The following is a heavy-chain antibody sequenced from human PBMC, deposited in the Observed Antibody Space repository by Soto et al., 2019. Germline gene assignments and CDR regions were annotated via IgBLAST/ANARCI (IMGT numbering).Heavy chain of an antibody. Sequence: QVQLVESGGGLVQPGRSLRLSCAASGFTFSSYAMHWVRQAPGKGLEWVAVISYDGSNKYYADSVKGRFTISRDNSKNTLYLQMNSLRAEDTAVYYCARVGGPDDYWGQGTLVTVSS. V-gene: IGHV3-30-3*01. J-gene: IGHJ4*02. CDR2: ISYDGSNK. CDR3: ARVGGPDDY. D-gene: IGHD3-16*01. CDR1: GFTFSSYA.